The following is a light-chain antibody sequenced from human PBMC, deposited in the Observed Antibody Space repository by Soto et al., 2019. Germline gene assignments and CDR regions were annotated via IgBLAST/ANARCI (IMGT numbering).Light chain of an antibody. Sequence: QSVLTQPPSVSGAPGQRVTISCTGSSSNIGAGYDVHWYQQLPGTAPKLLIYSNNQRPSGVPDRFSGSKSGTSASLAISGLQSEDEADYYCAAWDDSLNGPWVFGGGTKLTVL. V-gene: IGLV1-44*01. CDR1: SSNIGAGYD. J-gene: IGLJ3*02. CDR2: SNN. CDR3: AAWDDSLNGPWV.